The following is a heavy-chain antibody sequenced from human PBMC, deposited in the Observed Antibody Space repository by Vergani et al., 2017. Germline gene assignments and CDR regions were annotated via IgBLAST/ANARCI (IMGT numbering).Heavy chain of an antibody. Sequence: QVQLVESGGGVVQPGRSLRLSCAASGFTFSSYGMHWVRQAPGKGLEWVAVIWYDGSNKYYADSVKGRFTISRDNAKNSLYLQMNSLRAEDTAVYYCASGPNLGYSYRKQNDYWGQGTLVTVSS. CDR3: ASGPNLGYSYRKQNDY. J-gene: IGHJ4*02. V-gene: IGHV3-33*03. CDR2: IWYDGSNK. CDR1: GFTFSSYG. D-gene: IGHD5-18*01.